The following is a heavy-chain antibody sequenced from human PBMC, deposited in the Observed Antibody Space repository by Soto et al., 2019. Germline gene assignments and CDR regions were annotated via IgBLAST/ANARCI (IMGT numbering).Heavy chain of an antibody. Sequence: ASVKVSCKASGYTFTSYAMHWVRQAPGQRLEWMGWINAGNGNTKYSQKFQGRVTITRDTSASTAYMELSSLRSEDTAVYYCARVPQLLLFGDISLGGAFEIWGQGTMVTVSS. CDR2: INAGNGNT. J-gene: IGHJ3*02. V-gene: IGHV1-3*01. D-gene: IGHD3-10*01. CDR3: ARVPQLLLFGDISLGGAFEI. CDR1: GYTFTSYA.